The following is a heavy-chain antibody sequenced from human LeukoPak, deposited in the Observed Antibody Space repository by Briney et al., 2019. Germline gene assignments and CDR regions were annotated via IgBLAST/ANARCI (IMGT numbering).Heavy chain of an antibody. CDR1: GGSISSRSYF. V-gene: IGHV4-39*01. Sequence: PSETLSLTCTVFGGSISSRSYFWGWLRQPPGTGREGIGSIYYSGRTYENKSVKSRVTISDNTSKNQFSLKLNSVTAADTAVYYCARQSSPELELRRAHFDYWGQGTLVTVSS. CDR3: ARQSSPELELRRAHFDY. J-gene: IGHJ4*02. D-gene: IGHD1-7*01. CDR2: IYYSGRT.